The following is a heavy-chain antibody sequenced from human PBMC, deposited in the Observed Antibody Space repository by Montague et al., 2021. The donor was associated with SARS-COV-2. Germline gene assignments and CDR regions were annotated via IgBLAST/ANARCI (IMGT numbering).Heavy chain of an antibody. V-gene: IGHV3-23*01. D-gene: IGHD2-15*01. J-gene: IGHJ5*02. Sequence: SLRLSCAASGFTFSSYAMSWVRQAPGKGLEWVSAISGSGSSTYYADSVKGRLTISRDNSKNTLYLQMNSLRAEDTAVYYCAKDRIVVVVAALFDPWGQGTLVTVSS. CDR3: AKDRIVVVVAALFDP. CDR1: GFTFSSYA. CDR2: ISGSGSST.